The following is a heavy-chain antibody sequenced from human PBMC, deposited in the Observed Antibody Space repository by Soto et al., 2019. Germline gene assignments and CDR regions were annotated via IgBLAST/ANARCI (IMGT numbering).Heavy chain of an antibody. J-gene: IGHJ4*02. CDR2: IIPIFGTA. Sequence: SVKVSCKASGGTFSSYAISWVRQAPGQGLEWMGGIIPIFGTANYAQKFQGRVTITADESASTAYMELSSLRSEDTAVYYCARALFDGEYLLGYWGQGTLVTVS. CDR3: ARALFDGEYLLGY. CDR1: GGTFSSYA. V-gene: IGHV1-69*13. D-gene: IGHD4-17*01.